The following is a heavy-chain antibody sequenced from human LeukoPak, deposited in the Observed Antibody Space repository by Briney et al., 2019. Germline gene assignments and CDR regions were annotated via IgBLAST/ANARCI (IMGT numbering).Heavy chain of an antibody. CDR1: GFTFSSYG. V-gene: IGHV3-30*02. D-gene: IGHD2-15*01. J-gene: IGHJ5*02. Sequence: GGSLRLSCAASGFTFSSYGMHWVRQAPGKGREWVAFIRSDGNNKYYVDSVKGRFTISRDNSKNTLYLQMNSLRAEDTAVYYCAKDRRSGGSLSSFDPWGQGALVTVSS. CDR3: AKDRRSGGSLSSFDP. CDR2: IRSDGNNK.